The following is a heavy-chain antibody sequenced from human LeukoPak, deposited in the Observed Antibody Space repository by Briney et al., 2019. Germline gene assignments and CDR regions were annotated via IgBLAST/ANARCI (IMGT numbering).Heavy chain of an antibody. Sequence: ASVKVSCKASGYTFTSYYMHWVRQAPGQGLEWMGIINPSGGSRSYAQKFQGRVTMTRDMSTSTDYMELSSLRSEDTAVYYCARDNSVEDTAWWFDPWGQGTLVTVSS. CDR2: INPSGGSR. CDR1: GYTFTSYY. D-gene: IGHD4-23*01. V-gene: IGHV1-46*01. J-gene: IGHJ5*02. CDR3: ARDNSVEDTAWWFDP.